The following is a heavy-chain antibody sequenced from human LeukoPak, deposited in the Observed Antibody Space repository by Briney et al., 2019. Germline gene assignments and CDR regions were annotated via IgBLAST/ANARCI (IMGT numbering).Heavy chain of an antibody. J-gene: IGHJ4*02. D-gene: IGHD6-13*01. Sequence: GGSLRLSCAASGFTFSSYAMSWVRQAPGKGLEWVSAISGSGGSTYYADSVKGRFTISRDNSKNTLYLQMNSLRAEDTAVYDCAKGSSSWYVSYWGQGTLVTVSS. CDR1: GFTFSSYA. V-gene: IGHV3-23*01. CDR3: AKGSSSWYVSY. CDR2: ISGSGGST.